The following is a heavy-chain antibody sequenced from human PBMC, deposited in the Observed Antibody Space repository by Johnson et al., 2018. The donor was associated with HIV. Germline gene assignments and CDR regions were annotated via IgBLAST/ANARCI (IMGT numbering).Heavy chain of an antibody. D-gene: IGHD6-13*01. CDR2: TWFDGSNK. CDR1: GFTFSNYG. Sequence: QVRLVESGGGVVQPGMSLRLSCAASGFTFSNYGMHWVRQAPGKGLEWVAVTWFDGSNKYYSDSVKGRFTISRDNSKSTLYLQMNSLRAEDTAVYYCAIVAVATAAGGVALDIWGPGTMVTVSA. CDR3: AIVAVATAAGGVALDI. V-gene: IGHV3-33*01. J-gene: IGHJ3*02.